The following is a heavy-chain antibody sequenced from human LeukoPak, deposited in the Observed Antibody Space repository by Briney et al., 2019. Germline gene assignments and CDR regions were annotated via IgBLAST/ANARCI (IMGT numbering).Heavy chain of an antibody. Sequence: AETLSLTCAVYGGSFSGYYWSWRRQPPGKGVEWVGEINHSGSTKYNPSLKSRVTISEDKSKNQFSLKRSYVRAAGRAVYYGARRPITMVRGAGGFDPWGQGTLVTVSS. D-gene: IGHD3-10*01. CDR2: INHSGST. CDR3: ARRPITMVRGAGGFDP. CDR1: GGSFSGYY. J-gene: IGHJ5*02. V-gene: IGHV4-34*01.